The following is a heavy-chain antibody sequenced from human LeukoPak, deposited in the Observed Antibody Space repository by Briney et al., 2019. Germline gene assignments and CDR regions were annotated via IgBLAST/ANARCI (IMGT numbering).Heavy chain of an antibody. CDR3: ARRSYYGSGILGGYYYMDV. D-gene: IGHD3-10*01. CDR2: INHSGST. CDR1: GGSFSGYY. J-gene: IGHJ6*03. Sequence: SETLSLTCAVYGGSFSGYYWSWIRQPPGKGLEWIGEINHSGSTNYNPSLKSRVTISVDTPKNQFSLKLSSVTAADTAVYYCARRSYYGSGILGGYYYMDVWGKGTTVTISS. V-gene: IGHV4-34*01.